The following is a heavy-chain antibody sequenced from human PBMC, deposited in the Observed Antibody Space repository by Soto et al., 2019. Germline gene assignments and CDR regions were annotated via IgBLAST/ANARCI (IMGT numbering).Heavy chain of an antibody. J-gene: IGHJ4*02. V-gene: IGHV3-33*01. D-gene: IGHD3-10*01. CDR3: ARDIGAWYYYGSGIYSA. Sequence: GGSLRLSCAASGFTFSSYGMHWVRQAPGKGLEWVAVIWYDGSNKYYADSVKGRFTISRDNSKNTLYLQMNSLRAEDTAVYYCARDIGAWYYYGSGIYSAWGQGTLVTVS. CDR1: GFTFSSYG. CDR2: IWYDGSNK.